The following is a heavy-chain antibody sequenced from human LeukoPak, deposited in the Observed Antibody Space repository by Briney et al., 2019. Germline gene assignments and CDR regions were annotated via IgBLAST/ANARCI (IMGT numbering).Heavy chain of an antibody. V-gene: IGHV3-11*05. CDR1: GFTFSDHY. D-gene: IGHD6-13*01. Sequence: GGSLRLSCATSGFTFSDHYMSWIRQAPGKGLEWVSCVSTFSRYTNYADSVKGRFTISRDNAKNSLYLQMNSLRAEDTAVYYCARGHISAAGNFDYWGQGTLVTVSS. J-gene: IGHJ4*02. CDR2: VSTFSRYT. CDR3: ARGHISAAGNFDY.